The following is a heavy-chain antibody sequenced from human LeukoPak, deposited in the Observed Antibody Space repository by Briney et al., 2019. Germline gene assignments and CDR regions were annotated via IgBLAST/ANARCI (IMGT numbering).Heavy chain of an antibody. CDR1: ELTLSDNY. J-gene: IGHJ4*02. D-gene: IGHD2-15*01. V-gene: IGHV3-66*01. CDR3: ARDFGGVDY. CDR2: IYSGGST. Sequence: GGSLRLSCAASELTLSDNYMSWIRQAPGKGLEWVSVIYSGGSTYYADSVKGRFTISRDNSKNTLYLQMNSLRAEDTAVYYCARDFGGVDYWGQGTLVTVSS.